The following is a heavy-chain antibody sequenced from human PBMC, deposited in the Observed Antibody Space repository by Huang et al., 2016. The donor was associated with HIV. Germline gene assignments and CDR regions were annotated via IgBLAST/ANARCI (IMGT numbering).Heavy chain of an antibody. CDR3: ARDGGANVEGAMSHFDF. CDR1: GDTFNNYG. V-gene: IGHV1-69*13. Sequence: QVQLVQSGAEVKKPGSSVKVSCKASGDTFNNYGISWVRQAPGQGLEWMGGIIHCFGTPDYAQSFQGRVTITADESTTTVYMELSSLRSEDMAIYYCARDGGANVEGAMSHFDFWGQGTQVTVSS. D-gene: IGHD1-26*01. J-gene: IGHJ4*02. CDR2: IIHCFGTP.